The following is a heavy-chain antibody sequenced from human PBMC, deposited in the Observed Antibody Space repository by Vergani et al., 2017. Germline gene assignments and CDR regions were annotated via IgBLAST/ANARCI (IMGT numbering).Heavy chain of an antibody. CDR1: GGSFSGYY. CDR3: ARVYNWNLSILW. CDR2: INHSGST. D-gene: IGHD1-7*01. V-gene: IGHV4-34*01. Sequence: QVQLQESGPGLVKPSETLSLTCAVYGGSFSGYYWSWIRQPPGKGLEWIGEINHSGSTNYNPSLKSRVTISVDTSKNQFSLKLSSVTAADTAVYYCARVYNWNLSILWWGQGTLVTVSS. J-gene: IGHJ4*02.